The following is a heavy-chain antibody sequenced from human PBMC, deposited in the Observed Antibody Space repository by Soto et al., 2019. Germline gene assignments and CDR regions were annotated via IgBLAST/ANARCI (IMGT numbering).Heavy chain of an antibody. V-gene: IGHV4-59*08. CDR1: GGAMNNFY. J-gene: IGHJ4*02. CDR2: VSYAGVT. D-gene: IGHD6-19*01. Sequence: SETLSLTCSVSGGAMNNFYWTWIRQPPGKGLEWIAHVSYAGVTKYHPSLQSRATISVDTSKSHFSLNLNSVSAADTAIYYCARYCNRHQWLDSWGEGTLVTVSS. CDR3: ARYCNRHQWLDS.